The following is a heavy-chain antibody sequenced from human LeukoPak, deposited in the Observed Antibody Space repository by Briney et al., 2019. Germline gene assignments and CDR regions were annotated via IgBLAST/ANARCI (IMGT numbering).Heavy chain of an antibody. V-gene: IGHV3-66*01. D-gene: IGHD3-10*01. CDR2: IFSGGET. CDR3: ARDTDYYGSGRQGYFDH. CDR1: GFSISDNF. Sequence: GGSLRLSCAVSGFSISDNFMGWVRQTPGKGLEWVSLIFSGGETYSADSVEGRFAISKDNSKNTLHLQMNSLRVEDTAMYYCARDTDYYGSGRQGYFDHWGQGTLVTASS. J-gene: IGHJ1*01.